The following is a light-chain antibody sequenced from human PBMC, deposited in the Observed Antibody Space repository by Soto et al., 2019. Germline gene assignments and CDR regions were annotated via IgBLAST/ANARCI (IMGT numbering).Light chain of an antibody. CDR2: DAS. Sequence: EIVLTQSPATLSLSPGERATLSCRATQSVSSYLAWYQQKPGQAPRLLIYDASNRATGIPARFSGGGSGKEFTLTISSLEPEDFAVYYCQQRSNWPRTFGQGTKLEIK. J-gene: IGKJ2*01. CDR3: QQRSNWPRT. V-gene: IGKV3-11*01. CDR1: QSVSSY.